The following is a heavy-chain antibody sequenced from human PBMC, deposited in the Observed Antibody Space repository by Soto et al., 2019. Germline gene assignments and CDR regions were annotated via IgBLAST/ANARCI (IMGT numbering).Heavy chain of an antibody. CDR1: GFSFSFYG. D-gene: IGHD1-26*01. CDR3: ARGPGGKYYLDY. Sequence: QVQLVESGGGVVQPGTSLRLSCATSGFSFSFYGMHWVRQVPGKGLEWVAVIWYDRDNKYYADSVKGRFTISSDISKNTVDLQMNSLRAEDTAVYYCARGPGGKYYLDYWGQGTLVTVSS. V-gene: IGHV3-33*01. J-gene: IGHJ4*02. CDR2: IWYDRDNK.